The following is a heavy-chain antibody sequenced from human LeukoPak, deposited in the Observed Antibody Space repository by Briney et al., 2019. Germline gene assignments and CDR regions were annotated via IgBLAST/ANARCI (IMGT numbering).Heavy chain of an antibody. CDR2: IKSKTDGGTT. D-gene: IGHD3-22*01. J-gene: IGHJ4*02. V-gene: IGHV3-15*01. Sequence: GGSLRLSCAASAFTFSNAWMSWVRQAPGKGLEWVGRIKSKTDGGTTDYAAPVKGRFTISSDDSKNTLYLQMNSLKTEDTAVYYCTTSLTSGYYIDYWGQGTLVTVSS. CDR1: AFTFSNAW. CDR3: TTSLTSGYYIDY.